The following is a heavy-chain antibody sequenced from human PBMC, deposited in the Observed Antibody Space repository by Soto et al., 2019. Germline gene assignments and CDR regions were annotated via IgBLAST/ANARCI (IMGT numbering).Heavy chain of an antibody. CDR1: GASVNRGGYS. CDR3: TREQSDDNYFDP. D-gene: IGHD6-19*01. J-gene: IGHJ5*02. V-gene: IGHV4-61*08. CDR2: IYYSGGT. Sequence: PSETLSLTCAVSGASVNRGGYSWSWIRQPPGKGLEWLGYIYYSGGTNYNPSLKSRVTISLDKSKSQFSLRLISVTAADTAVYYCTREQSDDNYFDPWGQGTLVTVSS.